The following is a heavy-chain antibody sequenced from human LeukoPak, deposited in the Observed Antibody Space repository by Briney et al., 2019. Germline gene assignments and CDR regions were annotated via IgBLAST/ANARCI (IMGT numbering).Heavy chain of an antibody. V-gene: IGHV3-66*01. CDR3: ARDPLDYGDPTVY. CDR2: IYIGGST. D-gene: IGHD4-17*01. CDR1: GFTVSSNY. Sequence: GESLRPSCAASGFTVSSNYMSWVRQAPGKGLEWVSVIYIGGSTYYADSVKGRFTISRDNSKNTLYLQMNSLRAEDTAVYYCARDPLDYGDPTVYWGQGTLVTVSS. J-gene: IGHJ4*02.